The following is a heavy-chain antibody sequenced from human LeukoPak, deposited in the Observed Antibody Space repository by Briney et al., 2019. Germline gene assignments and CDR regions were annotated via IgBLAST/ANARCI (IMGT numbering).Heavy chain of an antibody. Sequence: GGSLRLSCAASGFTFSNFGMHWVRQAPGKGLEWVAFIRYDASNKCYAVSVKGRFTISRDNSEDTLYLQMSSLRAEDTAVYYCAKDRPDTSGWETWYFDYWGQGTLVTVSS. CDR1: GFTFSNFG. J-gene: IGHJ4*02. D-gene: IGHD6-19*01. CDR3: AKDRPDTSGWETWYFDY. CDR2: IRYDASNK. V-gene: IGHV3-30*02.